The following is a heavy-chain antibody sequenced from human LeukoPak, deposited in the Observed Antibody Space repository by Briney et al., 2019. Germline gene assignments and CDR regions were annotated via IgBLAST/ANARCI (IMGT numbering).Heavy chain of an antibody. D-gene: IGHD2-15*01. CDR1: GFSFSNYD. CDR3: AKERCSGGSCYSAGEYFDY. V-gene: IGHV3-30*18. CDR2: ISFDGTNK. J-gene: IGHJ4*02. Sequence: TGGSLGLSCTTSGFSFSNYDIHWVRQAPGKGLEWVAVISFDGTNKYYADSVKGRFTISRDNSKNTLYLQMNRLRDEDTAVYYCAKERCSGGSCYSAGEYFDYWGQGTLVTDSS.